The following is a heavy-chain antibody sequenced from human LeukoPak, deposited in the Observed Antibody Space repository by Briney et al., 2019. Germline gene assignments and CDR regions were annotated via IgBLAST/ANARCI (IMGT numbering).Heavy chain of an antibody. V-gene: IGHV3-23*01. CDR2: ISGSGGST. Sequence: GGSLRLSCAASGFTFSGYAMSWVRQAPGKGLEWVSSISGSGGSTFYADSVKGRFTISRDNSKNTLYLQMNSLRAEDTAVYYCARDRYYYGSGLPDYWGQGTLVTVSS. D-gene: IGHD3-10*01. CDR3: ARDRYYYGSGLPDY. J-gene: IGHJ4*02. CDR1: GFTFSGYA.